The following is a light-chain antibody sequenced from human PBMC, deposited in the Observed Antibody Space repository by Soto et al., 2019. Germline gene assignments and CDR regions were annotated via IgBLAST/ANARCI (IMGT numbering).Light chain of an antibody. CDR2: GAS. V-gene: IGKV3-15*01. CDR1: QSVSSN. CDR3: QQYNNWPHLT. J-gene: IGKJ4*01. Sequence: EIVMTQSPATLSVSPGERATLSCRASQSVSSNLAWYQQKPGQAPRLLIYGASTRATGIPARVSGSGSGTEFTLTISSLQSEDFAVYYCQQYNNWPHLTFGGGTKVEIK.